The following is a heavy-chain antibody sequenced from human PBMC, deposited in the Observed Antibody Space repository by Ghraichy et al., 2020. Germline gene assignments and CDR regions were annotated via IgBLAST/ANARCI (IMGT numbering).Heavy chain of an antibody. CDR1: GYTFTGYY. CDR2: INPNSGGT. Sequence: ASVKVSCKASGYTFTGYYMHWVRQAPGQGLEWMGWINPNSGGTNYAQKFQGRVTMTRDTSISTAYMELSRLRSDDTAVYYCARGPPSTIFGVVHTTYGMDVWGQGTTVTVSS. J-gene: IGHJ6*02. V-gene: IGHV1-2*02. CDR3: ARGPPSTIFGVVHTTYGMDV. D-gene: IGHD3-3*01.